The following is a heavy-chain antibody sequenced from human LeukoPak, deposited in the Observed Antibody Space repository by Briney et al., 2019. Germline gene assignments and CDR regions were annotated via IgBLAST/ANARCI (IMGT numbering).Heavy chain of an antibody. J-gene: IGHJ6*02. CDR2: IIPIFGTA. Sequence: SVKVSCKASGGTFSSYAISWVRQAPGQGLEWMGGIIPIFGTANYAQKFQGRVTITADESTSTAYMELSSLRSEDTAVYYCARDSSPDSEYYYYYYGMDVWGQGTTVTVSS. D-gene: IGHD1-14*01. CDR3: ARDSSPDSEYYYYYYGMDV. V-gene: IGHV1-69*13. CDR1: GGTFSSYA.